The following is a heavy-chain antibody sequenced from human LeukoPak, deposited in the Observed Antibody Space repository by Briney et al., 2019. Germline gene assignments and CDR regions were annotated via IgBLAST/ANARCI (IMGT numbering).Heavy chain of an antibody. CDR1: GYTFTDYY. CDR3: ATVYDSSGYYYVFDY. D-gene: IGHD3-22*01. CDR2: IDPEDGET. Sequence: ASVKVSCKVSGYTFTDYYMHWVQQAPGKGLEWMGLIDPEDGETIYAEKFQGRVTITADTSTDTAYMELSSLRSEDTAVYYCATVYDSSGYYYVFDYWGQGTLVTVSS. J-gene: IGHJ4*02. V-gene: IGHV1-69-2*01.